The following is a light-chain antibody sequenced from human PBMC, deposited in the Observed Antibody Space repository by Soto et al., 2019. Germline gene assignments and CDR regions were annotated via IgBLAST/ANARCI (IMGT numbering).Light chain of an antibody. CDR3: MQATQFPRT. CDR2: NIS. CDR1: QSLVHSNGYTS. Sequence: DIVMTQTPLSSPVTLGQSASLSCRSSQSLVHSNGYTSLIWLQQRPGQPPRPLINNISNRFAGVPDRFSGSGAGTEFTLEISRVQPEDVGVCVCMQATQFPRTFGQGTKVTIK. V-gene: IGKV2-24*01. J-gene: IGKJ1*01.